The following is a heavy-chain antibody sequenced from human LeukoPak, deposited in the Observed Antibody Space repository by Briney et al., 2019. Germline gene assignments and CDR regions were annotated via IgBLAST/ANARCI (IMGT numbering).Heavy chain of an antibody. CDR2: ISGNGIDT. J-gene: IGHJ3*01. CDR1: GFTLSSYA. CDR3: ARERYHPGEEPFDV. Sequence: GGSLRLSCAASGFTLSSYAMHWVRQAPGKGLEFIARISGNGIDTYYANSVKGRFTTSRDSSRNTLWLQMGGLRVEDMAVYYCARERYHPGEEPFDVWGQGTKVTVSS. V-gene: IGHV3-64*01. D-gene: IGHD1-1*01.